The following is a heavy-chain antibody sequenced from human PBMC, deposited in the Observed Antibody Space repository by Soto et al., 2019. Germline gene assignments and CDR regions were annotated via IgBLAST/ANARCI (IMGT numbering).Heavy chain of an antibody. CDR2: ISWNSGSI. V-gene: IGHV3-9*01. J-gene: IGHJ5*02. D-gene: IGHD1-1*01. CDR3: AKAATGTTGWFDP. Sequence: GGSLRVSCVSSVFTFDDYAMRWVRQAPGKDLEWVSAISWNSGSIGYADSVKGRFTISRDNAKNSPYLQMNSLRAEDTALYYCAKAATGTTGWFDPWGQGTMVTVSS. CDR1: VFTFDDYA.